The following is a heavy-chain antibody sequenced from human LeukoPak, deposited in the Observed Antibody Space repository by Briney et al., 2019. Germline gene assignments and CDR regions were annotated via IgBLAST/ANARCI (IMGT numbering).Heavy chain of an antibody. J-gene: IGHJ4*02. V-gene: IGHV3-30-3*01. CDR2: ISYDGSNK. CDR1: GFTFSSYA. CDR3: AREGEHCSSTSCYRGYFDY. D-gene: IGHD2-2*02. Sequence: PGRSLRLSCAASGFTFSSYAMHWVRQALGKGLEWVAVISYDGSNKYYADSVKGRFTISRDNSKNTLYLQMNSLRAEDTAVYYCAREGEHCSSTSCYRGYFDYWGQGTLVTVSS.